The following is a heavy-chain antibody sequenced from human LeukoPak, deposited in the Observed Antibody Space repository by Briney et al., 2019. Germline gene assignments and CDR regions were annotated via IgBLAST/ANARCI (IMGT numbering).Heavy chain of an antibody. CDR3: AREEYYDSSGHYFFGY. CDR1: GFTFSYYG. D-gene: IGHD3-22*01. CDR2: IWYDGSNK. Sequence: PGGSLRLSCAASGFTFSYYGMHWVRQAPGKGLEWVAFIWYDGSNKYYADSVKGRFTISRDNSKNTLYLQMNSLRAEDTAMYHCAREEYYDSSGHYFFGYWGRGTLVTVSS. V-gene: IGHV3-33*01. J-gene: IGHJ4*02.